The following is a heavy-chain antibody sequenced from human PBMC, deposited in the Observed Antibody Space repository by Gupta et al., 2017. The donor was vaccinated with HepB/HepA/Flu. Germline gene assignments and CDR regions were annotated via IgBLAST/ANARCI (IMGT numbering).Heavy chain of an antibody. CDR3: AKGNSGSKYYYYMDV. CDR1: GFTLSNYA. V-gene: IGHV3-23*01. J-gene: IGHJ6*03. CDR2: ISGSGGTT. D-gene: IGHD1-26*01. Sequence: EVQVLESGGGLVQPGGSLRLYCAASGFTLSNYAMSWVRQAPGKGLEWVSDISGSGGTTYNTDSVKGRFTISRDNSKNTLYLQMNSLRAEDTAVYYFAKGNSGSKYYYYMDVWGKGTTVTVSS.